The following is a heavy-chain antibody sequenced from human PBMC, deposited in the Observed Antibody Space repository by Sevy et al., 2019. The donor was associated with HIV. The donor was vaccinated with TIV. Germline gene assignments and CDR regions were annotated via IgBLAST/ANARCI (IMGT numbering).Heavy chain of an antibody. CDR2: IYYSGST. Sequence: SDTLSLTCTVSGGSVSSGSYYWSWIRQPPGKGLEWIGYIYYSGSTNYNPSLKSRVTISVDTSKNQFSLKLSSVTAADTAVYYCAREGVGSGSSYNAYYWGQGTLVTVSS. V-gene: IGHV4-61*01. D-gene: IGHD3-10*01. CDR3: AREGVGSGSSYNAYY. CDR1: GGSVSSGSYY. J-gene: IGHJ4*02.